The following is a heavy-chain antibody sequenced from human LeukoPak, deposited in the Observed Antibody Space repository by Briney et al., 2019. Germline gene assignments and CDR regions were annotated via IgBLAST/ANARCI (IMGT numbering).Heavy chain of an antibody. V-gene: IGHV1-8*01. D-gene: IGHD6-19*01. CDR3: TRGSSGRRDN. CDR2: MNPNSGNT. CDR1: GYTFTSCD. Sequence: ASVKVSCKASGYTFTSCDNNWVRQATGQGVEWMGWMNPNSGNTGYGQSFQGRITMTRDISIGTAYMELSNLTSEDTAIYYCTRGSSGRRDNWGQGTLVTVSA. J-gene: IGHJ4*02.